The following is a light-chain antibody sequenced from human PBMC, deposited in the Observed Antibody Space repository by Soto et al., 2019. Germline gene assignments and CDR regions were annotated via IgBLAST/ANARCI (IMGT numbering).Light chain of an antibody. Sequence: AIRMTQSPSSFSASTGDRVTITCWASQGIGNNLAWYQRKPGRAPKLLISGASTLQIGVPSRFSGSGYGTEFTLTINYLQSEDFAIYYCQHYYSHPPTFGQGTNVEIK. V-gene: IGKV1-8*01. CDR2: GAS. J-gene: IGKJ1*01. CDR3: QHYYSHPPT. CDR1: QGIGNN.